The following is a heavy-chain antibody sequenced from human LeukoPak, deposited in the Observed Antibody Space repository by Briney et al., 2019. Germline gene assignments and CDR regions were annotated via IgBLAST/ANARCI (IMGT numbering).Heavy chain of an antibody. D-gene: IGHD3-10*01. V-gene: IGHV3-7*01. J-gene: IGHJ4*02. CDR2: IKQDGSEK. Sequence: GGSLRLSCAASGFTFSCYWMSWVRQAPGKGLEWVANIKQDGSEKYYVDSVKGRFTISRDNAKNSLYLQMNSLRAEDTAVYYCARDSMDYYGSGSFFDYWGQGTLVTVSS. CDR3: ARDSMDYYGSGSFFDY. CDR1: GFTFSCYW.